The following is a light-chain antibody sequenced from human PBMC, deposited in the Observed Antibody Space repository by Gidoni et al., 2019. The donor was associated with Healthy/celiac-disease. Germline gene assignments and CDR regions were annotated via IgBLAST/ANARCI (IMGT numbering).Light chain of an antibody. CDR1: QGIRSY. V-gene: IGKV1-9*01. CDR3: QQLNSFT. CDR2: AAS. J-gene: IGKJ3*01. Sequence: IQLTQSPSSLSASVGDRVTITCRASQGIRSYLAWYQQKPGKAPKLLIYAASTLQSGVPSRFSGSGSGTDFTLTISSLQPEDFATYYCQQLNSFTFGPGTKVDIK.